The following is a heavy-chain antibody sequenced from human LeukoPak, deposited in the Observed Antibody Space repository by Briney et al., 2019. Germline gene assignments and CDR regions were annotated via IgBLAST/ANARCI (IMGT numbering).Heavy chain of an antibody. CDR3: ARGNIATRRGENWFDP. Sequence: ASVKVSCKASGYTFTGDFIHWVRQAPGQALEWMGWINSDSGGTNYARKFQGRVTMTRDTSISTAYMELSSLRSDDTAVFYCARGNIATRRGENWFDPWGQGTLVTVSS. J-gene: IGHJ5*02. CDR2: INSDSGGT. V-gene: IGHV1-2*02. D-gene: IGHD6-6*01. CDR1: GYTFTGDF.